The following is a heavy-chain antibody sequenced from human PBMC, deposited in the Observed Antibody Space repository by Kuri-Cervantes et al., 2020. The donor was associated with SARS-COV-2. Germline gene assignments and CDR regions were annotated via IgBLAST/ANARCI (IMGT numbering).Heavy chain of an antibody. CDR3: ATHAAIFGVVLPDY. V-gene: IGHV1-8*02. CDR2: MNPNSGNT. D-gene: IGHD3-3*01. CDR1: GYTFTSYD. Sequence: ASVKVPCKASGYTFTSYDINWVRQATGQGLEWMGWMNPNSGNTGYAQKFQGRVTMTEDTSTDTAYMELSSLRFEDAAVYYCATHAAIFGVVLPDYWGQGTLVTVSS. J-gene: IGHJ4*02.